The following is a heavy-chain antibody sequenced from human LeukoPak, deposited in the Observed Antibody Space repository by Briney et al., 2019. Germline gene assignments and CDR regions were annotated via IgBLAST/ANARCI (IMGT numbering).Heavy chain of an antibody. V-gene: IGHV4-59*11. CDR1: GGSIRSHY. CDR2: IYYSGST. Sequence: PSETLSLTCTVSGGSIRSHYWSWIRQPPGKGLEWIGYIYYSGSTNYNPSLKSRVTISVDTSKNQFSLKLSSVTAADTAVYYCARGATNFDYWGQGTLVTVSS. CDR3: ARGATNFDY. J-gene: IGHJ4*02.